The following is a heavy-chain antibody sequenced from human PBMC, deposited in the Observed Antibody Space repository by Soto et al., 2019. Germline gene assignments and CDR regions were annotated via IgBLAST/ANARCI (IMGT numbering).Heavy chain of an antibody. J-gene: IGHJ5*02. CDR3: AKEYDSPGWFDP. V-gene: IGHV1-46*01. CDR2: INPSGGST. D-gene: IGHD2-15*01. CDR1: GYTFTSYY. Sequence: GASVKVSSKAPGYTFTSYYMHWVRQAPGQGLEWMGIINPSGGSTSYAQKFQGRVTMTRDTSTSTVYMELSSLRSEDTAVYYCAKEYDSPGWFDPWGQGTLVTVSS.